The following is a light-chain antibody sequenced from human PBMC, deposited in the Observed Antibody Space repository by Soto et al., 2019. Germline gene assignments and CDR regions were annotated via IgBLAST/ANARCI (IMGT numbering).Light chain of an antibody. J-gene: IGKJ1*01. V-gene: IGKV3D-15*01. CDR3: QHYNNWPRT. CDR2: GAS. CDR1: QSVNNN. Sequence: EIVLTQSPATLSVSPGERATLSCRASQSVNNNLAWYQQRPGLPPRLLIYGASTSASGITARFSGSGSETEFTLTINSLQSENFATYYCQHYNNWPRTFGQGTKVQI.